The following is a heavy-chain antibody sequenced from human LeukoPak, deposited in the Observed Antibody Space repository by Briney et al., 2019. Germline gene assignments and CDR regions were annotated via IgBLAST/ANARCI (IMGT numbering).Heavy chain of an antibody. V-gene: IGHV3-66*04. CDR3: ARPNYYYYGMDV. CDR2: IYSGGST. Sequence: GGSLRLSCAASGFTVSSNYMSWVRQAPGKGLEWVSCIYSGGSTYYADSVKGRFTISRDNSKNTLYLQMNSLRAEDTAVYYCARPNYYYYGMDVWGQGTTVTVSS. J-gene: IGHJ6*02. CDR1: GFTVSSNY.